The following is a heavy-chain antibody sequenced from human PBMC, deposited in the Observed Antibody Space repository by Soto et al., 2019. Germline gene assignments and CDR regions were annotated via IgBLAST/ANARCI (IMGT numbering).Heavy chain of an antibody. CDR1: GFTFSSYG. V-gene: IGHV3-30*18. CDR3: AKDFGSEARDYYYGMDV. J-gene: IGHJ6*02. D-gene: IGHD6-25*01. Sequence: PGGSLRLSCAASGFTFSSYGMHWVRQAPGKGLEWVAVISYDGSNKYYADSVKGRLTISRDNSKNTLYLQMNSLRAEDTAVYYCAKDFGSEARDYYYGMDVWGQGTTVTVSS. CDR2: ISYDGSNK.